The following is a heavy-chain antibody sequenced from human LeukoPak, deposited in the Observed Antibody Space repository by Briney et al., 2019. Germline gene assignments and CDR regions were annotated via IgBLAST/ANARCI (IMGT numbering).Heavy chain of an antibody. Sequence: GGSLRLSCAASGFSFSNSWMHWVRQAPGKGLVWVSRINSDGTTTYYADSVKGRFTISRDNAKNTLFLQMNSLRPEDTALYYCASDPYLANLWTGYPLYWGQGTLVTVSS. J-gene: IGHJ4*02. CDR1: GFSFSNSW. CDR3: ASDPYLANLWTGYPLY. V-gene: IGHV3-74*01. CDR2: INSDGTTT. D-gene: IGHD3/OR15-3a*01.